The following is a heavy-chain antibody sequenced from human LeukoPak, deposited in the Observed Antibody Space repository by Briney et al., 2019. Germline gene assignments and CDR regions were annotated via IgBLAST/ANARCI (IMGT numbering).Heavy chain of an antibody. CDR2: INHSGST. Sequence: SETLSLTCAVYGGSFSGYYWSWIRQPPGKGLEWIGEINHSGSTTYNPSLKSRVTISVDTSKNQFSLKVSAVTAADTAVYYCARAGKVVVTATPGYWGQGTLVTVSS. V-gene: IGHV4-34*01. CDR1: GGSFSGYY. D-gene: IGHD2-21*02. CDR3: ARAGKVVVTATPGY. J-gene: IGHJ4*02.